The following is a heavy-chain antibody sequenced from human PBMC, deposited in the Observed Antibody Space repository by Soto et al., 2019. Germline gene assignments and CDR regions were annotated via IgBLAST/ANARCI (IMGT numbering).Heavy chain of an antibody. D-gene: IGHD3-10*01. CDR2: IYYSGST. J-gene: IGHJ6*02. V-gene: IGHV4-31*03. Sequence: SETLSLTCTVSGGSISSGGYYWSWIRQHPGKGLEWIGYIYYSGSTYYNPSLKSRVTISVDTSKNQFSLKLSSVTAADTAVYYCARDASMVRGVRVDYYYGMDVWGQGTTVTVSS. CDR3: ARDASMVRGVRVDYYYGMDV. CDR1: GGSISSGGYY.